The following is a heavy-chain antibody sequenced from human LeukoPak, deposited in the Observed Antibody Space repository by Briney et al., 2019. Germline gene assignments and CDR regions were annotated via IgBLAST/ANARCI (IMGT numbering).Heavy chain of an antibody. CDR1: GGSFSGYY. CDR3: ARESEIAVADY. D-gene: IGHD6-19*01. Sequence: PSETLSLTCAVYGGSFSGYYWSWIRQPPGKGLVWIGEINHSGSTNYNPSLKSRVTISVDTSKNQFSLKLSSVTAADTAVYYCARESEIAVADYWGQGTLVTVSS. J-gene: IGHJ4*02. V-gene: IGHV4-34*01. CDR2: INHSGST.